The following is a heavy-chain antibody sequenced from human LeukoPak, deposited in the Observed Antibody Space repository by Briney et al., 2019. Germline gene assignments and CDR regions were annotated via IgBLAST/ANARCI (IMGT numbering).Heavy chain of an antibody. Sequence: SETLSLTCAVYGGSFSSYYWSWVRQPPGKGMEWIGEINHNGSTNYNPSPTSQGTISVDTSKNQVSLKLSSVTGADTAVYYCARAQRNYGSRAFDYWGQGTLVTVSS. CDR3: ARAQRNYGSRAFDY. CDR2: INHNGST. V-gene: IGHV4-34*01. D-gene: IGHD1-7*01. J-gene: IGHJ4*02. CDR1: GGSFSSYY.